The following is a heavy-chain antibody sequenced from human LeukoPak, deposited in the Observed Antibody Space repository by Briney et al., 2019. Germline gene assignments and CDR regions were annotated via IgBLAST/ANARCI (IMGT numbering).Heavy chain of an antibody. V-gene: IGHV4-61*02. CDR1: GDSINSGSFY. CDR2: IYTTGST. D-gene: IGHD3-22*01. J-gene: IGHJ4*02. CDR3: ARAPYYYDSSGYPDY. Sequence: SETLSLTCTVSGDSINSGSFYWSWIRQPAGKGLEWIGRIYTTGSTNYNPSLKSRVTISLDTSKNEFSLKLSSVTAADTAVYYCARAPYYYDSSGYPDYWGQGTLVTVSS.